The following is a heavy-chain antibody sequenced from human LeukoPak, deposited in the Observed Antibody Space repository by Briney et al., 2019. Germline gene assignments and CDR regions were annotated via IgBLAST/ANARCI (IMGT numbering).Heavy chain of an antibody. J-gene: IGHJ4*02. V-gene: IGHV4-34*01. Sequence: SETLSLTCAVYGGSFSGYYWSWIRQPPGKGLEWIGEINHSGSTNYNPSLKSRVTISVDTSKNQLSLKLSSVTAADTAVYYCARGAGRDCSSTSCYSYDYWGQGTLVTVSS. CDR3: ARGAGRDCSSTSCYSYDY. D-gene: IGHD2-2*02. CDR2: INHSGST. CDR1: GGSFSGYY.